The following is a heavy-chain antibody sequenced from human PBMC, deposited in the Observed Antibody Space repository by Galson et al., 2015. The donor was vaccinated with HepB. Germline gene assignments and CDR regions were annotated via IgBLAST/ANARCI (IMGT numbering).Heavy chain of an antibody. CDR2: IRYDGSNK. V-gene: IGHV3-30*02. CDR3: AKVYYYGSETNYYYGMDV. CDR1: GFTFSSYG. D-gene: IGHD3-10*01. Sequence: SLRLSCAASGFTFSSYGMHWVRQAPGKGLEWVAFIRYDGSNKYYADSVKGRFTISRDNSKNTLYLQMNSLRAEDTAVYYCAKVYYYGSETNYYYGMDVWGQGTTVTVSS. J-gene: IGHJ6*02.